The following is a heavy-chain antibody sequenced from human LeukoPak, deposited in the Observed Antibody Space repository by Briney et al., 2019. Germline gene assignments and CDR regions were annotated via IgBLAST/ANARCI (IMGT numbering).Heavy chain of an antibody. D-gene: IGHD2-15*01. CDR1: GGSISSYY. CDR2: INHSGST. J-gene: IGHJ6*02. V-gene: IGHV4-34*01. Sequence: NPSETLSLTCTVSGGSISSYYWSWIRQPPGKGLEWIGEINHSGSTNYNPSLKSRVTISVDTSKNQFSLKLSSVTAADTAVYYCARGAGYCSGGSCFIYYYCGMDVWGQGTTVTVSS. CDR3: ARGAGYCSGGSCFIYYYCGMDV.